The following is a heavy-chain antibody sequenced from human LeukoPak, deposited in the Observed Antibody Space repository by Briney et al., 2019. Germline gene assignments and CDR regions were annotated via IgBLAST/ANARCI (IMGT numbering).Heavy chain of an antibody. J-gene: IGHJ4*02. D-gene: IGHD1-20*01. CDR3: AKAPFNWNGGVDY. CDR2: ISYDGSNK. Sequence: PGGSLRLSCAASGFTFSSYAMHWVRQAPGKGLEWVAVISYDGSNKYYADSVKGRFTISRDNSKNTLYLQTNSLRAEDTAVYYCAKAPFNWNGGVDYWGQGALVTVSS. CDR1: GFTFSSYA. V-gene: IGHV3-30*04.